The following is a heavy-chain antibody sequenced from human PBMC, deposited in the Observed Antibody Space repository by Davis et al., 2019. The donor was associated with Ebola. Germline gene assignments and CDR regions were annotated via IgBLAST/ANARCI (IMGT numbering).Heavy chain of an antibody. J-gene: IGHJ4*02. CDR1: GFTFSGSA. CDR2: IRGKANSYAT. D-gene: IGHD6-6*01. Sequence: GESLKISCAASGFTFSGSAMHWVRQASGKGLEWVGRIRGKANSYATAYVASVKGRFTISRDDSKNTAYLQMNSLKTEDTAVYYCCSSDDYWGQGTLVTVSS. V-gene: IGHV3-73*01. CDR3: CSSDDY.